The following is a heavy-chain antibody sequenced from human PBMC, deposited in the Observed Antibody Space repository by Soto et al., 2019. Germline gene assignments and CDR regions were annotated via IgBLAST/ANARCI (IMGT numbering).Heavy chain of an antibody. D-gene: IGHD2-21*02. V-gene: IGHV3-64*01. CDR1: GFTFSSYA. CDR2: ISSNGGST. CDR3: ARDGCGGDCYSAYAFDI. J-gene: IGHJ3*02. Sequence: EMQLVESGGGLVQPGGSLRLSCAASGFTFSSYAMHWVRQAPGKGLEYVSAISSNGGSTYYANSVKGRFTISRDNSKNTLYLQMGSLRAEDMAVYYCARDGCGGDCYSAYAFDIWGQGTMVTVSS.